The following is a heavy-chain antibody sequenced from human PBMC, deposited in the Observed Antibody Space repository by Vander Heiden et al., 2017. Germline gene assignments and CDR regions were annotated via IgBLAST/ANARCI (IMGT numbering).Heavy chain of an antibody. V-gene: IGHV3-9*01. Sequence: EVQPVESGGGLVQLGRSLRLPCAASGLPIEDYAMHSVRQAPGKVLGVVSGISWNSGSIAYADSVKGRFTISRDNAKNSLYLQMNSLRAEDTALYYCAKDIAYSSTFFNYWGQGTLVTVSS. CDR1: GLPIEDYA. D-gene: IGHD6-13*01. CDR2: ISWNSGSI. J-gene: IGHJ4*02. CDR3: AKDIAYSSTFFNY.